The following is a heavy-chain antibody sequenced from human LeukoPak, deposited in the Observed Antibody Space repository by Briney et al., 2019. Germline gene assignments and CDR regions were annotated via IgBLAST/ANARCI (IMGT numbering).Heavy chain of an antibody. D-gene: IGHD3-22*01. Sequence: GGSLRLSCEASGFRLGDYWMTWVRQAPGKGLQCVGNIKFDGSEIYYRDSVRGRFTISRDNAKNSLYLQMNGLRVEDTGVYYCTRDLNHDSSGWGQGILVTVS. CDR2: IKFDGSEI. CDR3: TRDLNHDSSG. V-gene: IGHV3-7*01. J-gene: IGHJ4*02. CDR1: GFRLGDYW.